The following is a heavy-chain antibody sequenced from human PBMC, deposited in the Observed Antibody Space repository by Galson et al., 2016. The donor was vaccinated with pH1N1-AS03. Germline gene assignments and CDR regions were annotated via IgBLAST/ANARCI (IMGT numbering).Heavy chain of an antibody. CDR3: ARDKSGSFQDAFDI. Sequence: SVKVSCKASGYTFSTYDMNWVRQAPGQGLEWMGWINTNTGNPTYAQGFTGRFVFSLDTSVSTAYLHISSLKAEDTAVYYCARDKSGSFQDAFDIWGQGTMVTVSS. V-gene: IGHV7-4-1*02. CDR2: INTNTGNP. D-gene: IGHD1-1*01. J-gene: IGHJ3*02. CDR1: GYTFSTYD.